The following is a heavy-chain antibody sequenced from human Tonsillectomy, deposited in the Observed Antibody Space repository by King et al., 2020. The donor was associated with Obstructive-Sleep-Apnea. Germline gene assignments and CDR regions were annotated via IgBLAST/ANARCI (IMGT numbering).Heavy chain of an antibody. Sequence: VQLQESGPGLVKPSETLSLTCTVSGDSGASISNYYWSWIRQPPGKGLEWIGYMYYSGNTNFNPSLKSRVTISADSSKIQFSLRLSSVTAADTAAYYCARHRGVEDYGGYGDYFDYWGQGTLVTVSS. V-gene: IGHV4-59*08. J-gene: IGHJ4*02. CDR3: ARHRGVEDYGGYGDYFDY. D-gene: IGHD5-12*01. CDR2: MYYSGNT. CDR1: GDSGASISNYY.